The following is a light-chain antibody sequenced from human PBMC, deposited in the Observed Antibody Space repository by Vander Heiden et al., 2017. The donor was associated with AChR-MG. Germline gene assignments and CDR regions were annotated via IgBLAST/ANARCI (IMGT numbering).Light chain of an antibody. CDR2: GAS. V-gene: IGKV3-20*01. Sequence: IVLTQSPGTLSLSPGERATLSCRASQSVSSSYLAWYQQKPCQAPRLLIYGASSRATGIPDRFSGSGSGTDFTLTISRLEPEDLAVYYCQQYGSSPQTFGQGTKVEIK. CDR3: QQYGSSPQT. J-gene: IGKJ1*01. CDR1: QSVSSSY.